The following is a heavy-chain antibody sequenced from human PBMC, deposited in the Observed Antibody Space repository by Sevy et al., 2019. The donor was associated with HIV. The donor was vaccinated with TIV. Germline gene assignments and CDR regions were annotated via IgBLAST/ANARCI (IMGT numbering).Heavy chain of an antibody. D-gene: IGHD5-18*01. V-gene: IGHV3-66*01. CDR1: GFSVNSNY. CDR2: IYSDETT. J-gene: IGHJ4*02. Sequence: GGSLRLSCAASGFSVNSNYMTWVRQAPGKGLEGVSVIYSDETTYHADSVKDRFTISRDNSKNMLYLQMSSLRAEDTAIYYCARGKSGYGYALNYWGQGNLVTVSS. CDR3: ARGKSGYGYALNY.